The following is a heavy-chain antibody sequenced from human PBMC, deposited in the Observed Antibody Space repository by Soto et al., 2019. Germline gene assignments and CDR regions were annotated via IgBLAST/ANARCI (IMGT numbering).Heavy chain of an antibody. Sequence: SLRLSCAASGFTFSSYAMSWDRQAPGKGLEWVSAISGSGGSTYYADSVKGRFTISRDNSKNTLYLQMNSLRAEDTAVYYCAKVSSSWYSGFFDLWGQGTLVTVSS. V-gene: IGHV3-23*01. J-gene: IGHJ4*02. CDR2: ISGSGGST. CDR1: GFTFSSYA. D-gene: IGHD6-13*01. CDR3: AKVSSSWYSGFFDL.